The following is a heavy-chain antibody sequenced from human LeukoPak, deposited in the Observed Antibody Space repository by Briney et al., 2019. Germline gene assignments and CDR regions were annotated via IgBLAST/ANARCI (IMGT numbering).Heavy chain of an antibody. Sequence: GGSLRLSCADAGFTVSSNYMRWVRQAPGKGLEWVSVIYSGGSTHYADSVKGRFTISRDNSKNTLYLQMNSLRAEDTAVYYCARDRLHYDSLTGYPADWGQGTLVTVSS. CDR3: ARDRLHYDSLTGYPAD. V-gene: IGHV3-66*01. CDR2: IYSGGST. CDR1: GFTVSSNY. J-gene: IGHJ4*02. D-gene: IGHD3-9*01.